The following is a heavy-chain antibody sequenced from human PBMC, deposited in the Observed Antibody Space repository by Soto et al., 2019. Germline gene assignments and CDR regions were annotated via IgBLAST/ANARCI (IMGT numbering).Heavy chain of an antibody. CDR1: GGSISSYY. Sequence: QVQLQESGPGLVKPSETLSLTCTVSGGSISSYYWSWIRQPPGKGLEWIGYIYYSGSTNYNPSLKSRVTISVDTSKNQFSLKLSSVTAADTAVYYCARQDCSSTSCQIDYWGQGTLVTVSS. V-gene: IGHV4-59*08. J-gene: IGHJ4*02. CDR3: ARQDCSSTSCQIDY. CDR2: IYYSGST. D-gene: IGHD2-2*01.